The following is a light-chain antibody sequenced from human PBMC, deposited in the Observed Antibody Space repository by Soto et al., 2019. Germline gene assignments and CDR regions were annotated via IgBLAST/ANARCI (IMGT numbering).Light chain of an antibody. CDR2: DAS. CDR3: QQYNSYPYT. V-gene: IGKV1-5*01. CDR1: QSISSW. Sequence: QSPSTLSASVGDRVTITCRASQSISSWLAWYQQKPGKAPKLLIYDASSLKSGVPSRFSGSGSGTEFTLTISSLQPDDFATYYCQQYNSYPYTFGQGTRLEIK. J-gene: IGKJ5*01.